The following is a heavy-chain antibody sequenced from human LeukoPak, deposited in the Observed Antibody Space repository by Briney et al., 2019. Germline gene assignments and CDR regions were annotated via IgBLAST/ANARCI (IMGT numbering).Heavy chain of an antibody. J-gene: IGHJ5*02. CDR2: IYTSGST. D-gene: IGHD3-22*01. V-gene: IGHV4-4*09. CDR3: ARRSYYYDSSGFDP. CDR1: GGSISSYY. Sequence: SETLSLTCTVSGGSISSYYWSWIRQPPGKGLEWIGYIYTSGSTNYNPSLKSQVTISVDTSKNQFSLKLSSVTAADTAVYYCARRSYYYDSSGFDPWGQGTLVTVSS.